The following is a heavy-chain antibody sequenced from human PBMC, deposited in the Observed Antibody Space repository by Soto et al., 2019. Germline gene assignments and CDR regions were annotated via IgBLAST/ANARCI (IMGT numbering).Heavy chain of an antibody. V-gene: IGHV3-33*01. CDR3: ERGGYYYGSGSYYYYFDY. CDR2: IWYDGSTK. D-gene: IGHD3-10*01. Sequence: PWGSLRLSCAASGFTFSSYGMHWVRQAPGKGLEWVAVIWYDGSTKYYADSVKGRFTISRDNSKNTLYLQMNSLRAEDTAVYYCERGGYYYGSGSYYYYFDYWGQGTLVTVSS. J-gene: IGHJ4*02. CDR1: GFTFSSYG.